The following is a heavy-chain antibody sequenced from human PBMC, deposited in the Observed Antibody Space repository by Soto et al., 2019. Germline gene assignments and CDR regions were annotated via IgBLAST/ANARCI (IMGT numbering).Heavy chain of an antibody. CDR3: ARAIAADGMGEFGYFDY. J-gene: IGHJ4*02. Sequence: PSETLSLTCAVSGGSISSSNWWSWVRQPPGKGLEWIGEIYHSGSTNYNPSLKSRVTISVDKSKNQFSLKLSSVTAADTAVYYCARAIAADGMGEFGYFDYWGQGNLVTVSS. V-gene: IGHV4-4*02. D-gene: IGHD6-13*01. CDR1: GGSISSSNW. CDR2: IYHSGST.